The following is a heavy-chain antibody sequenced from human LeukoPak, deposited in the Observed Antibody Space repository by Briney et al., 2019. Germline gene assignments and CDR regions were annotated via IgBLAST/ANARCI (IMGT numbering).Heavy chain of an antibody. CDR3: TTYEWIQLWVSSFDI. V-gene: IGHV3-15*01. CDR2: IKSKTDGGTT. J-gene: IGHJ3*02. Sequence: GGSLRLSCAASGFTFSNAWMSWVRQAPGKGLEWVGRIKSKTDGGTTDYAAPVKGRFTISRDDSKNTLYLQMNSLKTEDTAVYCCTTYEWIQLWVSSFDIWGQGTMVTVSS. D-gene: IGHD5-18*01. CDR1: GFTFSNAW.